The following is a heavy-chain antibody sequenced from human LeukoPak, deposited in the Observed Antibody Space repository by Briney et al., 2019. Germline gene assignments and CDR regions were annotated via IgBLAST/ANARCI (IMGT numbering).Heavy chain of an antibody. J-gene: IGHJ4*02. CDR3: ARDPVTMVRGVTNDPDY. Sequence: SQTLSLTCTVSGGSISSGDCYWSWIRQPPGKGLEWIGYIYYSGSTYYNPSLKSRVTISVDTSKNQFSLKLSSVTAADTAVYYCARDPVTMVRGVTNDPDYWGQGTLVTVSS. CDR1: GGSISSGDCY. D-gene: IGHD3-10*01. V-gene: IGHV4-30-4*01. CDR2: IYYSGST.